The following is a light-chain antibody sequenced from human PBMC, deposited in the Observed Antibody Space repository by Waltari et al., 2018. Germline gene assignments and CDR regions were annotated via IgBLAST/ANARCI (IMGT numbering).Light chain of an antibody. J-gene: IGKJ3*01. Sequence: EIVLTQSPATLSLSPGERATLSCRASQSVSSYLAWYQQKPGQAPRLLICDASNRATGIPARFSGSVSWTDFTLTISSLEPEDFAVYYCQQRSNWPPKVTFGPGTKVDIK. CDR2: DAS. CDR1: QSVSSY. V-gene: IGKV3-11*01. CDR3: QQRSNWPPKVT.